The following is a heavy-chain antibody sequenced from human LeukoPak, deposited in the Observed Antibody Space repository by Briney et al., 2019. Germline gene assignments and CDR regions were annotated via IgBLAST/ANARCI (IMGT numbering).Heavy chain of an antibody. D-gene: IGHD2-15*01. Sequence: GGSLRLSCAASGFTFSDYYMSWVRQAPGKGLEWVGRIKSKTDGGTTDYAAPVKGRFTISRDDSKNTLYLQMNSLKTEDTAVYYCTTVVVVAATLRRFDYWGQGTLVTVSS. CDR2: IKSKTDGGTT. CDR3: TTVVVVAATLRRFDY. CDR1: GFTFSDYY. V-gene: IGHV3-15*01. J-gene: IGHJ4*02.